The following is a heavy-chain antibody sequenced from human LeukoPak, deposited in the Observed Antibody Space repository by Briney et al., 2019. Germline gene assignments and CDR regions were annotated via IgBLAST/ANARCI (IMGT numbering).Heavy chain of an antibody. D-gene: IGHD1-14*01. CDR3: ARNRRPLDY. CDR2: INHSGST. J-gene: IGHJ4*02. V-gene: IGHV4-34*01. CDR1: GGSFSGYY. Sequence: SETLSLTCAVYGGSFSGYYWSWTRQPPGKGLEWIGEINHSGSTNYNPSLKSRVTISVDTSKNQFSLKLSSVTAADTAVYYCARNRRPLDYWGQGTLVTVSS.